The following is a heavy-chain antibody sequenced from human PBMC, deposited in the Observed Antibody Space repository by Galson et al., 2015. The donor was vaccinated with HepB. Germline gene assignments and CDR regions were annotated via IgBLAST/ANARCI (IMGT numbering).Heavy chain of an antibody. CDR1: GFTFSSYA. Sequence: SLRLSCAASGFTFSSYAMSWVRQAPGKGLEWVSAISGSGGSTYYADSVKGRFTISRDNSKNTLYLQMNSLRAEDTAVYYCAKDGRGCSGGNCPFDYWGQGTLVTVSS. V-gene: IGHV3-23*01. D-gene: IGHD2-15*01. CDR3: AKDGRGCSGGNCPFDY. CDR2: ISGSGGST. J-gene: IGHJ4*02.